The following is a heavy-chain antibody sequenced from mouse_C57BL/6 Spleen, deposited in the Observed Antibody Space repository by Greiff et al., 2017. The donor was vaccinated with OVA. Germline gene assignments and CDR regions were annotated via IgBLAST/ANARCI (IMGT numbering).Heavy chain of an antibody. J-gene: IGHJ1*03. CDR3: ARTPSTGYWYFDV. V-gene: IGHV1-7*01. CDR1: GYTFTSYW. D-gene: IGHD4-1*02. CDR2: INHSSGYT. Sequence: VQLQQSGAELAKPGASVKLSCKASGYTFTSYWMHWVKQRPGQGLEWIGYINHSSGYTKYNQKFKDKATLTADKSSSTAYMQLSILTYEDSAVYYCARTPSTGYWYFDVWGTGTTVTVSS.